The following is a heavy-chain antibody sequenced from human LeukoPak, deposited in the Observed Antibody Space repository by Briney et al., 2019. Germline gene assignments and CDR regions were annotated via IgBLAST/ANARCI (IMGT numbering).Heavy chain of an antibody. CDR2: ISGSGGST. CDR1: GFTFSSYA. D-gene: IGHD6-13*01. V-gene: IGHV3-23*01. CDR3: AKDLGSSSWQTYYYYYYMDV. J-gene: IGHJ6*03. Sequence: GGSLRLSCAASGFTFSSYAMSWVRQAPGKGLEWVSVISGSGGSTYYADSVKGRFTISRDNSKNTLYLQMNSLRAEDTAVYYCAKDLGSSSWQTYYYYYYMDVWGKGTTVTVSS.